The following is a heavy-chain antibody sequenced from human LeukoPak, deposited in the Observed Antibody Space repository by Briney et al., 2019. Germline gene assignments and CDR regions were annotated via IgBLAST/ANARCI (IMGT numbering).Heavy chain of an antibody. J-gene: IGHJ5*02. CDR1: GFTVSSSY. CDR2: IYSGGST. D-gene: IGHD1-7*01. CDR3: ARDSNFDWFDP. V-gene: IGHV3-66*01. Sequence: PGGSLRLSCAASGFTVSSSYMNWVRQAPGKGLEWVSAIYSGGSTYYAASVKGRFTISRDNSKNTLYLQMNSLRAEDTAAYYCARDSNFDWFDPWGQGTLVTVSS.